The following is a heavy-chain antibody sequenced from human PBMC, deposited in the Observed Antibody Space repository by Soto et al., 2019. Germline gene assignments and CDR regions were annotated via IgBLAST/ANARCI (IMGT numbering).Heavy chain of an antibody. CDR1: GYTFTSYG. Sequence: GASVKVSCKASGYTFTSYGISWVRQAPGQGLEWMGWISAYNGNTNYAQKLQGRVTMTTDTSTSTAYMELRSLRSDDTAVYYCARAQLLYGYYYGMDVWGQGTTVTVSS. CDR3: ARAQLLYGYYYGMDV. J-gene: IGHJ6*02. D-gene: IGHD2-2*02. V-gene: IGHV1-18*01. CDR2: ISAYNGNT.